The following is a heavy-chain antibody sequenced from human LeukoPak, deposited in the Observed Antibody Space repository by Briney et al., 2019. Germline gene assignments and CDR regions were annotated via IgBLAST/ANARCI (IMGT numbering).Heavy chain of an antibody. J-gene: IGHJ4*02. CDR2: IYTSGST. D-gene: IGHD6-19*01. Sequence: PSETLSLTCTVSGGSISSYYWSWIRQPAGKGLEWIGRIYTSGSTNYNPSLKSRVTMSVDTSKNQFSLKLSSVTAADTAVYYCARESSSGWLCYFDYWGQGTLVTVSS. V-gene: IGHV4-4*07. CDR3: ARESSSGWLCYFDY. CDR1: GGSISSYY.